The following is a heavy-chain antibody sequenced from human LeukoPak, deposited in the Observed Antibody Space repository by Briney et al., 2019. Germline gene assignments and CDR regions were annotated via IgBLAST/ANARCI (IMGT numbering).Heavy chain of an antibody. CDR1: GFTFSDHY. CDR3: ARDTHVAMDV. J-gene: IGHJ6*04. D-gene: IGHD2-21*01. V-gene: IGHV3-72*01. CDR2: TRDKAKSYTT. Sequence: GGSLRLSCAASGFTFSDHYMNWVRQAPGKGLGWVGRTRDKAKSYTTEYAASVKGRFTVTRDDSKNSLSLQMNNVKTEDTAVYYCARDTHVAMDVWGKGTTVTVSS.